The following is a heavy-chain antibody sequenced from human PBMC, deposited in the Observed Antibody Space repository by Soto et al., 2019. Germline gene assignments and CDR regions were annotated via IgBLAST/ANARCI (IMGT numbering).Heavy chain of an antibody. Sequence: GGSLRLSCAASGFTFSRYWMTWVRQAPGKGLEWVTNTKQDGSETYYVDSVKGRFTLSRDNAKNSLYLQMNSLRTEDTAVYFCARLPYSGRYSDWYFDLWGRGALVTVSS. V-gene: IGHV3-7*03. D-gene: IGHD1-26*01. CDR3: ARLPYSGRYSDWYFDL. CDR2: TKQDGSET. CDR1: GFTFSRYW. J-gene: IGHJ2*01.